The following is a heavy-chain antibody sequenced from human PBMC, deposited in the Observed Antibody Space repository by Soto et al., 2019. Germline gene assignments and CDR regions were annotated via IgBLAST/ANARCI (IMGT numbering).Heavy chain of an antibody. Sequence: QVQLVQSGAELRNPGSSVKLSCKASGDIFDTYTINWVRQAPGQGREWLGGVSPVLQITNSAQKFQGRVTFTSAESTRTAYLYVNSPRSEDTAGSYSALDHIRKLPGYVMDVWGPGTTVTVSS. J-gene: IGHJ6*02. V-gene: IGHV1-69*16. CDR2: VSPVLQIT. CDR1: GDIFDTYT. CDR3: ALDHIRKLPGYVMDV.